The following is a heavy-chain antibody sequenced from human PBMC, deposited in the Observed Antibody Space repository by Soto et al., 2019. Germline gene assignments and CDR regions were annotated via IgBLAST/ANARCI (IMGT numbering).Heavy chain of an antibody. CDR3: AKEYGSTWIDH. J-gene: IGHJ4*02. CDR1: GFTLSTYG. CDR2: MSYDGTKE. V-gene: IGHV3-30*18. D-gene: IGHD6-13*01. Sequence: GGSLRLSCAASGFTLSTYGMHWVRQAPGKGLEWVAAMSYDGTKEYYADSVKGRFTISRDNSRNTLFLQLNSLRAEDTAVYYCAKEYGSTWIDHWGQGTMVTVSS.